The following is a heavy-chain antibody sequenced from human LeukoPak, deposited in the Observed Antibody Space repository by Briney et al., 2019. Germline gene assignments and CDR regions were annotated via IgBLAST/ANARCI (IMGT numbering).Heavy chain of an antibody. J-gene: IGHJ4*02. V-gene: IGHV4-30-4*01. CDR3: ARDLAKTFDY. CDR2: IYYSGGT. Sequence: SETLSLTCTVSGGSISSGDYYWSWIRQPPGKGLEWIGYIYYSGGTYNNPSLKSRVTISVDPSKNQFSLKLSSVTAADTAVYYCARDLAKTFDYWGQGTLVTVSS. CDR1: GGSISSGDYY. D-gene: IGHD5-12*01.